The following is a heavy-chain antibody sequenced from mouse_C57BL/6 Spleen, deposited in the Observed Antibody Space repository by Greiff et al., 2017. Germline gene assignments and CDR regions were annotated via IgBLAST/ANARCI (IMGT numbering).Heavy chain of an antibody. CDR1: GFTFSSYA. CDR2: ISSGGDYI. D-gene: IGHD1-1*01. CDR3: TRITTVVDYYAMDY. J-gene: IGHJ4*01. V-gene: IGHV5-9-1*02. Sequence: EVQLVESGEGLVKPGGSLKLSCAASGFTFSSYAMSWVRQTPEKRLEWVAYISSGGDYIYYADTVKGRFTISRDNARNTLYLQMRSLKSEDTAMYYCTRITTVVDYYAMDYWGQGTSVTVSS.